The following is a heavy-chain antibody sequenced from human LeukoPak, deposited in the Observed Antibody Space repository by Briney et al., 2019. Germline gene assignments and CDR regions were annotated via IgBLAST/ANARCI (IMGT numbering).Heavy chain of an antibody. D-gene: IGHD3-22*01. CDR1: GFTFSNYW. J-gene: IGHJ6*04. Sequence: GGSLRLSCAASGFTFSNYWLTWVRQAPGKGLEWVANIKQDGSEKYYVDSVKGRFTISRDNAKNSLYLQMNSLRAEDTAVYYCARDFRRQRYYYDSSGSEDVWGKGTTVTISS. CDR3: ARDFRRQRYYYDSSGSEDV. V-gene: IGHV3-7*01. CDR2: IKQDGSEK.